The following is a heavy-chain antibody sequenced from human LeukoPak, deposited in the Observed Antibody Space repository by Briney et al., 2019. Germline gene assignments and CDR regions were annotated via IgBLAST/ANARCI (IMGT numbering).Heavy chain of an antibody. CDR3: AGPCCSSTSCYYYYGMDV. CDR1: GGSISSSYYY. CDR2: IYYSGST. V-gene: IGHV4-39*01. Sequence: PSETLSLTCTVSGGSISSSYYYWGWIRQPPGKGLEWIGSIYYSGSTYYNPSLKSRVTISVDTSKNQFSLKLSSVTAADTAVYYCAGPCCSSTSCYYYYGMDVWGQGTTVTVSS. J-gene: IGHJ6*02. D-gene: IGHD2-2*01.